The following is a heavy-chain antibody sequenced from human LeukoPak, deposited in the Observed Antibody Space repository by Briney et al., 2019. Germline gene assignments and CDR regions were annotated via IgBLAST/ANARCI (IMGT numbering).Heavy chain of an antibody. Sequence: SETLSLTCTVSGGSINSGGYYWSWIRQPPGKGLEWIGYIYHSGSTYYNPSLKSRVTISVDRSKNQFSQKLSSVTAADTAVYYCARPTTYYYDSSGYGSHAFDIWGQGTMVTVSS. CDR2: IYHSGST. V-gene: IGHV4-30-2*01. CDR1: GGSINSGGYY. J-gene: IGHJ3*02. CDR3: ARPTTYYYDSSGYGSHAFDI. D-gene: IGHD3-22*01.